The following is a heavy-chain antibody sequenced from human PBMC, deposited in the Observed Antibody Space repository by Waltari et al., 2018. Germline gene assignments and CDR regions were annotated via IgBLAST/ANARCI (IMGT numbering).Heavy chain of an antibody. CDR3: ARHPNRYFDL. J-gene: IGHJ2*01. CDR2: IYTSGST. V-gene: IGHV4-4*07. CDR1: GDSISSSY. Sequence: QVQLQESGPGLVKPSETLSLTCTVSGDSISSSYWNWIRQPAGKGLEWIGRIYTSGSTNYNPALKSRVTMSVDTSKNQFSLKLSSVTAADTAVYYCARHPNRYFDLWGRGTLVTVSS.